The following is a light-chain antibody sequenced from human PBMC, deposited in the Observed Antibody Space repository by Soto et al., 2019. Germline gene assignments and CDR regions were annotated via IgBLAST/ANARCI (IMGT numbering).Light chain of an antibody. CDR1: SSDVGNYNL. J-gene: IGLJ2*01. CDR3: CSYAGSSTVV. CDR2: EGS. Sequence: QSALTQPASVSGSPGQSITISCTGTSSDVGNYNLVSWYQQHPGKAPKLMIYEGSKRPSGVSNRFSGSKSGNTASLTISGLQAEDEADYYCCSYAGSSTVVFGGVTKLTVL. V-gene: IGLV2-23*01.